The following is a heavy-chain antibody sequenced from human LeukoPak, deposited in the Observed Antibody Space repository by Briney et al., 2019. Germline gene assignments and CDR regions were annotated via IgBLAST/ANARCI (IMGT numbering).Heavy chain of an antibody. CDR2: ISPGDSDT. J-gene: IGHJ4*02. Sequence: GESLKISCKGSGYTFSRYWIGWVRQVPGKGLEWMGIISPGDSDTRYSPSFQGQVTISADKSINTAYLQWNSLKASDTAMYYCARRRYCSRGSCYGVDYWGQGTLVTVPS. CDR3: ARRRYCSRGSCYGVDY. V-gene: IGHV5-51*01. CDR1: GYTFSRYW. D-gene: IGHD2-15*01.